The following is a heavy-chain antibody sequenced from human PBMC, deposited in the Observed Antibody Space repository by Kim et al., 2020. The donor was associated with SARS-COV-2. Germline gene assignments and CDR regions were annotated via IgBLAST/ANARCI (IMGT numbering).Heavy chain of an antibody. Sequence: SETLSLTCTVSGGSISSSSYYWGWIRQPPGKGLEWIGSIYYSGSTYYNPSLKSRVTISVDTSKNQFSLKLSSVTAADTAVYYCHDMVRGEGMDYWGQGTLVTVSS. CDR2: IYYSGST. D-gene: IGHD3-10*01. CDR3: HDMVRGEGMDY. V-gene: IGHV4-39*01. CDR1: GGSISSSSYY. J-gene: IGHJ4*02.